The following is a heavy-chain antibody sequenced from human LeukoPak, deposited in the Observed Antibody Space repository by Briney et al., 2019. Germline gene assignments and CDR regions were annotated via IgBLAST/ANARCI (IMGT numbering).Heavy chain of an antibody. V-gene: IGHV1-69*06. J-gene: IGHJ4*02. Sequence: ASVTVSCKASGGTFSSYAISWVRQAPGQGLEWMGGIIPIFGTANYAQKFQGRVTITADTSTSTAYMELRSLRADDTAVYYCARQSFTYNWKNFDYWGQGTLVTVSS. CDR1: GGTFSSYA. CDR3: ARQSFTYNWKNFDY. CDR2: IIPIFGTA. D-gene: IGHD1-1*01.